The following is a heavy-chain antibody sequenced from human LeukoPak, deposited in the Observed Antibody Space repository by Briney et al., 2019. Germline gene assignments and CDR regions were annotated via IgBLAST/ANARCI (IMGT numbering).Heavy chain of an antibody. CDR2: IYYSGST. CDR3: ARAGTLQSNPSAFDI. V-gene: IGHV4-59*08. J-gene: IGHJ3*02. D-gene: IGHD5-24*01. Sequence: SETLSLTCTVSGGSISSYYWSWIRQPPGKGLEWIGYIYYSGSTNYNPSLKSRVTISVDTSKNQFSLKLSSVTAADTAVYYCARAGTLQSNPSAFDIWGQGTMVTVSS. CDR1: GGSISSYY.